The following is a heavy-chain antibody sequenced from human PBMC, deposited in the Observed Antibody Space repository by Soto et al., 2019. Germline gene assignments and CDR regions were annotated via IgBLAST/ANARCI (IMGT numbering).Heavy chain of an antibody. Sequence: QVQLQESGPGLVKPSQTLSLTCTVSGVSVSSGAYYWSWIRQPPGKGLEWIGYIHNSGSTYHNPSLKSRLTISIDTSKNQFSLKLNSVTAADTAVYYCARETIYYDSNTYPDYWGQGTLVTVSS. CDR3: ARETIYYDSNTYPDY. CDR2: IHNSGST. V-gene: IGHV4-30-4*01. D-gene: IGHD3-22*01. J-gene: IGHJ4*02. CDR1: GVSVSSGAYY.